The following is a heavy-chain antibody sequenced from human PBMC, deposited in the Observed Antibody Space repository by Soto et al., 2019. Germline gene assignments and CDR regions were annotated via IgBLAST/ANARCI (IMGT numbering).Heavy chain of an antibody. D-gene: IGHD3-3*01. J-gene: IGHJ4*02. CDR2: IYYSGST. CDR3: ARSPTILVVLIIPSQLDY. CDR1: GGSISSYY. Sequence: SETLSLTCTVSGGSISSYYWSWIRQPPGKGLEWIGYIYYSGSTNYNPSLKSRVTISVDTSKNQFSLKLSSVTAADTAVYYCARSPTILVVLIIPSQLDYWCQGTLVTGSS. V-gene: IGHV4-59*01.